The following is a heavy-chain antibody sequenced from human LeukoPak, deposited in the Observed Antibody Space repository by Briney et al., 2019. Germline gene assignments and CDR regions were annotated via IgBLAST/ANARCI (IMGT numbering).Heavy chain of an antibody. V-gene: IGHV3-23*01. J-gene: IGHJ4*02. CDR1: GFTFSSYA. Sequence: PGGSLRLSCAASGFTFSSYAMSWVRQAPGKVLEWVSAISGSGGSTYYADSVKGRFTISRDNSKNTLYLQMNSLRAEDTAVYYCAKGGGYSGYEIFDYWGQGTLVTVSS. D-gene: IGHD5-12*01. CDR3: AKGGGYSGYEIFDY. CDR2: ISGSGGST.